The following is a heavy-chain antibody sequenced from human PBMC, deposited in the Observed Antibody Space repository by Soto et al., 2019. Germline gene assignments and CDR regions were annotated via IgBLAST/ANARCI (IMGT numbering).Heavy chain of an antibody. CDR1: GYTFTGYY. J-gene: IGHJ6*02. V-gene: IGHV1-2*02. D-gene: IGHD3-3*01. CDR2: INPNSGGT. CDR3: ARDLSRYYDFWSGNYYYYGMDV. Sequence: ASVKVSCKASGYTFTGYYMHWVRQAPGQGLEWMGWINPNSGGTNYAQKFQGRVTMTRDTSISTAYMELSRPRSDDTAVYYCARDLSRYYDFWSGNYYYYGMDVWGQGTTVTVSS.